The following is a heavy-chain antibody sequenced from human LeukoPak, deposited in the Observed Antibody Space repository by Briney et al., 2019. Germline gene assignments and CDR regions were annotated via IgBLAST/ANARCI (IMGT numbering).Heavy chain of an antibody. CDR1: GYTFTSYD. D-gene: IGHD3-9*01. V-gene: IGHV1-8*01. Sequence: ASVKVSCKASGYTFTSYDINWVRQATGQGLEWMGWMNPNSGNTGYAQKFQGRVTMTRNTSISTAYMELSSLRSEDTAVYYCARGRPLLRYFDRERPSDYWGQGTLVTVSS. J-gene: IGHJ4*02. CDR2: MNPNSGNT. CDR3: ARGRPLLRYFDRERPSDY.